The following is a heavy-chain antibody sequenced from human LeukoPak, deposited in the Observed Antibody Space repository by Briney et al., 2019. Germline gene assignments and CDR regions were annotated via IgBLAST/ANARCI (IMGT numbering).Heavy chain of an antibody. D-gene: IGHD3-10*01. J-gene: IGHJ5*02. Sequence: GGSLKISCKGSGYSFSTYWISWVRQMPGKGLEWMGRIDPSDSYTKYSPSFQGHVTISVDKSVSTAYLQWSSLKSSDTAIYYCATERTSGRNWFDPWGQGTLVTVSS. CDR3: ATERTSGRNWFDP. V-gene: IGHV5-10-1*01. CDR1: GYSFSTYW. CDR2: IDPSDSYT.